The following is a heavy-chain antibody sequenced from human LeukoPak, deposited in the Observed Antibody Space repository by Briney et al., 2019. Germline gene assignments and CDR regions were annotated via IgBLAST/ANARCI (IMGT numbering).Heavy chain of an antibody. D-gene: IGHD6-13*01. J-gene: IGHJ4*02. V-gene: IGHV3-7*01. Sequence: GGSLRLSCAASGFTFSSYWMSWVRQAPGKGLERVANIKQDGSEKYYVDSVKGRFTISRDNAKNSLYLQMNSLRAEDTAVYYCARDRSIAAGHFDYWGQGTLVTVSS. CDR1: GFTFSSYW. CDR2: IKQDGSEK. CDR3: ARDRSIAAGHFDY.